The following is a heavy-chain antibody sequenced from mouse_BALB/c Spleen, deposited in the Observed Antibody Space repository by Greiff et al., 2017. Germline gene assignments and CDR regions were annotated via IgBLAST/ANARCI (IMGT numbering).Heavy chain of an antibody. V-gene: IGHV3-2*02. CDR3: AGYDGYYAWFAY. CDR2: ISYSGST. Sequence: EVQLQESGPGLVKPSQSLSLTCTVTGYSITSDYAWNWIRQFPGNKLEWMGYISYSGSTSYNPSLKSRISITRDTSKNQFFLQLNSVTTEDTATYYCAGYDGYYAWFAYWGQGTLVTVSA. J-gene: IGHJ3*01. D-gene: IGHD2-3*01. CDR1: GYSITSDYA.